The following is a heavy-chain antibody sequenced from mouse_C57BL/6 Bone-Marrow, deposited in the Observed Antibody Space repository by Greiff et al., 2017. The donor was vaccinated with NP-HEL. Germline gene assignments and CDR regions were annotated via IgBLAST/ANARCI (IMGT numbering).Heavy chain of an antibody. Sequence: EVQLQQSGAELVKPGASVKLSCTASGFNIKDYYMHWVKQRTEQGLEWIGRIDPEDGETKSAPKFQGTATITADTSSNTAYLQLSSLTSEESACYYCARLDYGYLDYWGKGTTLTVSS. V-gene: IGHV14-2*01. J-gene: IGHJ2*01. CDR3: ARLDYGYLDY. CDR1: GFNIKDYY. CDR2: IDPEDGET. D-gene: IGHD1-1*01.